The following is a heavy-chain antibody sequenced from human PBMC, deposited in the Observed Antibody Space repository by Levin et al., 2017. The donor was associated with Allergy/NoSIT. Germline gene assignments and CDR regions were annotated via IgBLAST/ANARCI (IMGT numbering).Heavy chain of an antibody. V-gene: IGHV3-30-3*01. D-gene: IGHD1-20*01. CDR2: ISYGGSSK. J-gene: IGHJ6*03. Sequence: GESLKISCAASGFTFSNSPMHWVRQAPGKGLEWVAIISYGGSSKYYADSVKGRFTISRDNSKNTLYLQMNSLRAEDTAVYYCAREVVVITGNYYYYYMDVWGKGTTVTVSS. CDR1: GFTFSNSP. CDR3: AREVVVITGNYYYYYMDV.